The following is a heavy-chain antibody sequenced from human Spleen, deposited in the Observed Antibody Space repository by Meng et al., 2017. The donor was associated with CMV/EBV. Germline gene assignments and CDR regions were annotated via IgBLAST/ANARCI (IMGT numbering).Heavy chain of an antibody. CDR1: GASIRSSTHY. V-gene: IGHV4-39*07. CDR2: IYYSGST. Sequence: SETLSLTCSVSGASIRSSTHYWGWIRQPPGKGLQWIGIIYYSGSTYYNPYAKSRATISVDTSKNQLSLKLSSVTAADTAVYYCARAERFSKGFDPWGQGTLVTVSS. D-gene: IGHD1-1*01. J-gene: IGHJ5*02. CDR3: ARAERFSKGFDP.